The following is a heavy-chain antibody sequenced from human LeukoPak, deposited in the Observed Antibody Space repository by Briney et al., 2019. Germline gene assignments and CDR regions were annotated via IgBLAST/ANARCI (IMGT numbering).Heavy chain of an antibody. CDR3: ARVPLSSWYYFDY. CDR2: IYHSGST. Sequence: SETLSLTCAVSGGSISSGGYSWSWIRQPPGKGLEWIGYIYHSGSTYYNPSLKSRVTISVDRPKNQFSLKLSSVTAADTAVYYCARVPLSSWYYFDYWGQGTLVTVSS. D-gene: IGHD6-13*01. J-gene: IGHJ4*02. CDR1: GGSISSGGYS. V-gene: IGHV4-30-2*01.